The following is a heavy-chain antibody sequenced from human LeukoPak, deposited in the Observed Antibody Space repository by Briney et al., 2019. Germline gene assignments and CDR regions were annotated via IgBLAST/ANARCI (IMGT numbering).Heavy chain of an antibody. Sequence: KYGESLKISCKASGSSFTTYWIGWVRQLPGKGLEWMGIIYPGDSDTRYSPSFQGQVTISADKSISTAYLQWSSLKASDTAMYYCARPPSSSWQNWYFDLWGRGTLVTVSS. CDR1: GSSFTTYW. CDR3: ARPPSSSWQNWYFDL. D-gene: IGHD6-13*01. V-gene: IGHV5-51*01. J-gene: IGHJ2*01. CDR2: IYPGDSDT.